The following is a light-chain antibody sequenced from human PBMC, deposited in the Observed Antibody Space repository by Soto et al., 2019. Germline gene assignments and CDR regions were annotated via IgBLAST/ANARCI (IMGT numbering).Light chain of an antibody. V-gene: IGKV3-20*01. Sequence: EIVLTQSPGTLSLSPGERATLSCRASQSVSSSYLAWYQQKPGQAPRLLIYGASSRATGIPDRFSGSGSGQDFTLTISRLEPEDCPVYYCQQYGSSSFTFGPGTQVDMK. J-gene: IGKJ3*01. CDR3: QQYGSSSFT. CDR2: GAS. CDR1: QSVSSSY.